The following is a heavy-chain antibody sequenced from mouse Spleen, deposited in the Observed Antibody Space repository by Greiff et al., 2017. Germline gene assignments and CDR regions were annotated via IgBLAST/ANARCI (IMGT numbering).Heavy chain of an antibody. D-gene: IGHD2-14*01. V-gene: IGHV5-9*01. CDR2: ISSGGGNT. Sequence: EVMLVESGGGLVKRGGSLKLSCAASGFTFSSYAMSWVRQTPEKRLEWVATISSGGGNTYYPDSVKGRFTISRDNAKNTLYLQMSSLKSEDTAMYYCARPYYRYDGGYFDYWGQGTTLTVSS. J-gene: IGHJ2*01. CDR1: GFTFSSYA. CDR3: ARPYYRYDGGYFDY.